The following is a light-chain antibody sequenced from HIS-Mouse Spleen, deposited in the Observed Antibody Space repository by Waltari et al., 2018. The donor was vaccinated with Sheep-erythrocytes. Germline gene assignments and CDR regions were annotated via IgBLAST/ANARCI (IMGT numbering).Light chain of an antibody. Sequence: QSVLTQPPSASGTPGQRVTISCSGSSSNIGSNTVNWYQQLPGTAPKLLIDSNNQRPSGVPDRFPGSKSGTSASLAISGLQSEDEADYYWAAWDDSLNGYVFGTGTKVTVL. CDR3: AAWDDSLNGYV. CDR2: SNN. J-gene: IGLJ1*01. CDR1: SSNIGSNT. V-gene: IGLV1-44*01.